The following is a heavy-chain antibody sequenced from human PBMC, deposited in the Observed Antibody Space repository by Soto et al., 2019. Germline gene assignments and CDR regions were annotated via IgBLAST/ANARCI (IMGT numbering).Heavy chain of an antibody. CDR1: GFTFSSYS. Sequence: GGSLRLSCAASGFTFSSYSMNWVRQAPGKGLEWVSYISSSSSTIYYADSVKGRFTISRDNAKNSLYLQMNSLRAEDTAVYYCARDLKYSSGWYDSEYFDYWGQGTLVTVSS. CDR2: ISSSSSTI. V-gene: IGHV3-48*01. D-gene: IGHD6-19*01. CDR3: ARDLKYSSGWYDSEYFDY. J-gene: IGHJ4*02.